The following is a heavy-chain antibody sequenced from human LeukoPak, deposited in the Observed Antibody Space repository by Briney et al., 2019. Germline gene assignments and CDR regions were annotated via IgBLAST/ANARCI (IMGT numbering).Heavy chain of an antibody. CDR1: GYTFTGYY. V-gene: IGHV1-2*02. D-gene: IGHD3-3*01. CDR2: INPNNGDT. CDR3: TRVKFEFWDGYYDS. J-gene: IGHJ4*02. Sequence: GASVKVSCKSSGYTFTGYYMHWVRQAPGQGLEWMGWINPNNGDTYYAQKFQGRVTMTRDTSISTAYMELSRLRSDDTAVYYCTRVKFEFWDGYYDSWGQGVQVTVSS.